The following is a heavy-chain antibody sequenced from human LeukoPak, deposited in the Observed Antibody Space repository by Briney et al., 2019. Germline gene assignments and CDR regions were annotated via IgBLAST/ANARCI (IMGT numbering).Heavy chain of an antibody. CDR1: GGSFSGYY. V-gene: IGHV4-34*01. D-gene: IGHD1-1*01. CDR2: INHSGST. CDR3: ARERLERHLSFDY. J-gene: IGHJ4*02. Sequence: PSETLSLTCAVYGGSFSGYYWSWIRQPPGKGLEWIGEINHSGSTNYNPSLKSRVTISVDTSKNQFSLKLSSVTAADTAVYFCARERLERHLSFDYWGQGTLVTVSS.